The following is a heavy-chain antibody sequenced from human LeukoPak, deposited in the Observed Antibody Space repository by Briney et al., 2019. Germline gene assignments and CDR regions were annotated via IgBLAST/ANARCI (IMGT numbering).Heavy chain of an antibody. J-gene: IGHJ4*02. Sequence: GGSLRLSCAASGFTFSNHAMSWVRQAPGKGLQWVSAISGGGVAIYYADSVKGRFTTSRDNSKNTLYLQMNSLRAEDTAVYYCAKDGFDYYDSSGYYYFNYWGQGTLVTVSS. CDR3: AKDGFDYYDSSGYYYFNY. V-gene: IGHV3-23*01. CDR1: GFTFSNHA. D-gene: IGHD3-22*01. CDR2: ISGGGVAI.